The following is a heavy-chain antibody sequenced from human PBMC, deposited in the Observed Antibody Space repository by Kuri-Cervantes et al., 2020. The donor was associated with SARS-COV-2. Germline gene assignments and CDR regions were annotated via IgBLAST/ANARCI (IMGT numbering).Heavy chain of an antibody. CDR1: GGTFSSYA. D-gene: IGHD4-17*01. V-gene: IGHV1-69*05. Sequence: SVKVSCKASGGTFSSYAISWVRQAPGQGLEWMGGIIPIFGTANYAQKFQGRVTITTDESTSTAYMELRSLRSEDTAVYYCARGYGDQPYEYDAFDIWGQGTMVTVSS. J-gene: IGHJ3*02. CDR3: ARGYGDQPYEYDAFDI. CDR2: IIPIFGTA.